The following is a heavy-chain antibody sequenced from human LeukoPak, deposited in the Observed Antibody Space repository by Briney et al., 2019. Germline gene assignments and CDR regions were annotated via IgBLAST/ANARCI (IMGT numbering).Heavy chain of an antibody. V-gene: IGHV4-39*01. CDR3: ARLYGDYPNDAFDI. CDR2: IYYSGST. J-gene: IGHJ3*02. D-gene: IGHD4-17*01. CDR1: GGSISSSSYY. Sequence: PSETLSLTCTVSGGSISSSSYYWGWIRQPPGKGLEWIGSIYYSGSTYYNPSLKSRVTISVDTSKNQFSLKLSSVTAGDTAVYYCARLYGDYPNDAFDIWGQGTMVTVSS.